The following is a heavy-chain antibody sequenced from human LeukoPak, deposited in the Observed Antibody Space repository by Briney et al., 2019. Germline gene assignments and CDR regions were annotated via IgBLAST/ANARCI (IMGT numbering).Heavy chain of an antibody. D-gene: IGHD4-17*01. V-gene: IGHV1-24*01. Sequence: ASVKVSCKVSGYTLTELSMHRVRQAPGKGLEWMGGFDPEDGETIYAQKFQGRVTMTEDTSTDTAYMELSSLRSEDTAVYYCATAHGVTTVTPYYFDYWGQGTLVTVSS. CDR2: FDPEDGET. J-gene: IGHJ4*02. CDR1: GYTLTELS. CDR3: ATAHGVTTVTPYYFDY.